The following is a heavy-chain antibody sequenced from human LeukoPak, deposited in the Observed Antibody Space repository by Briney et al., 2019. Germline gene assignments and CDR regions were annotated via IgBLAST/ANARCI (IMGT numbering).Heavy chain of an antibody. V-gene: IGHV3-53*01. CDR3: AGGNTWPGLSY. D-gene: IGHD6-25*01. CDR2: IYTAGST. CDR1: GFAVSGNY. Sequence: GGSLRLACAASGFAVSGNYMSWVRQAPGKGLECVSVIYTAGSTSNADSVKGGFTISRDKSQNTLYLQMNTLRAEDKAVYFCAGGNTWPGLSYWGQGTLLTVSS. J-gene: IGHJ4*02.